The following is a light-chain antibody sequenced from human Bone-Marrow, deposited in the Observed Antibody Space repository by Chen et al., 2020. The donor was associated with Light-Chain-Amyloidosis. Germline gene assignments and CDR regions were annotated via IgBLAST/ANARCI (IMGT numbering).Light chain of an antibody. CDR3: QSYQGSSQGV. J-gene: IGLJ3*02. CDR1: SGSIATNY. Sequence: NFMLPQPPSGSESRGQPLFISCPRRSGSIATNYVQWYQQRPGSSPTTVIYEDDQRPSGVPDRFSGSIDRSSNSASLTISGLKTEDEADYYCQSYQGSSQGVFGGGTKLTVL. CDR2: EDD. V-gene: IGLV6-57*01.